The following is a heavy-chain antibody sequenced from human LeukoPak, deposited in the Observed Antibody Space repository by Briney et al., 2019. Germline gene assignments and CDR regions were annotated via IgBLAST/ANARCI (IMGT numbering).Heavy chain of an antibody. CDR3: ARRPPSSYYDFWSGYTDGMDV. J-gene: IGHJ6*02. CDR2: IYHSGST. V-gene: IGHV4-30-2*01. D-gene: IGHD3-3*01. Sequence: SETLSLTCAVPGGSISSGGYSWSWIRQPPGKGLEWIGYIYHSGSTYYNPSLKSRVTISVDRSKNQFSLKLSSVTAADTAVYYCARRPPSSYYDFWSGYTDGMDVWGQGTTVTVSS. CDR1: GGSISSGGYS.